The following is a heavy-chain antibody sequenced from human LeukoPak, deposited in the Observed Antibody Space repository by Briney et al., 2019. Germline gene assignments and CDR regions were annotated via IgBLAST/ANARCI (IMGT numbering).Heavy chain of an antibody. D-gene: IGHD6-19*01. CDR2: ISYDGSNK. J-gene: IGHJ4*02. CDR3: ARAVAGSFDY. Sequence: GGSLRLSCAASGFTFSGYPIHWVRQAPGKGLEWVAVISYDGSNKYYADSVKGRFTISRDNAKNTLYLQMNSLRAEDTAVYYCARAVAGSFDYWGQGTLVTVSS. CDR1: GFTFSGYP. V-gene: IGHV3-30-3*01.